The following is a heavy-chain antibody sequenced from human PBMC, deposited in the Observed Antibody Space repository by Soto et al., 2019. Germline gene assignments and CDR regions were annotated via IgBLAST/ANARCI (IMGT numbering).Heavy chain of an antibody. Sequence: GGSLRLSCAASGFTFSSYSMNWVRQAPGKGLEWVSSISSSSSYIYYADSVKGRFTISRDNAKNSLYLQMNSLRAEDTAVYYCARDLHRSHRSLFGDFDPWGQGTLVTVSS. CDR1: GFTFSSYS. CDR2: ISSSSSYI. V-gene: IGHV3-21*01. J-gene: IGHJ5*02. CDR3: ARDLHRSHRSLFGDFDP. D-gene: IGHD2-15*01.